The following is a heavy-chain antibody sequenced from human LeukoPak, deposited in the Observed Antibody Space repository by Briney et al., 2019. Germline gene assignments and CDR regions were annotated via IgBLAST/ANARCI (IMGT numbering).Heavy chain of an antibody. V-gene: IGHV3-23*01. CDR2: ISGSGGST. J-gene: IGHJ4*02. D-gene: IGHD3-10*01. CDR1: GFSFSSYA. Sequence: GGSLRLSRAASGFSFSSYAMNWVRQAPGKGLEWVSSISGSGGSTYYADSVTGRFTISRDNPKHTLYLQMNSLRADDTAVYYCVKRIGSETYRYFDYWGQGTLVIVSS. CDR3: VKRIGSETYRYFDY.